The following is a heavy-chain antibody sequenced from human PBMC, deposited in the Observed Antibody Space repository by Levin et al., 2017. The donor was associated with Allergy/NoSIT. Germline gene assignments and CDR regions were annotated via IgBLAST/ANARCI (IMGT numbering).Heavy chain of an antibody. CDR2: INPNSGGT. Sequence: ASVKVSCKASGYTFTGYYMHWVRQAPGQGLEWMGWINPNSGGTNYAQKFQGRVTMTRDTSISTAYMELSRLRSDDTAVYYCARGRDILTGYYIGAHYYYYMDVWGKGTTVTVSS. J-gene: IGHJ6*03. CDR1: GYTFTGYY. D-gene: IGHD3-9*01. V-gene: IGHV1-2*02. CDR3: ARGRDILTGYYIGAHYYYYMDV.